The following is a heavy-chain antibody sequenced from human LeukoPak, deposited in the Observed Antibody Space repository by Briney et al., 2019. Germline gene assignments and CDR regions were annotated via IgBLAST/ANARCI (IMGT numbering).Heavy chain of an antibody. CDR2: IYYSGST. D-gene: IGHD5-12*01. Sequence: SETLSLTCTVSGGSISSYYWSWIRQPPGKGLEWIGYIYYSGSTNYNPSLKSRVTISVDTSKNQFSLKLSSVTAADTAVYYCARKVGYSGYVNGMDVWGQGTTVTVSS. V-gene: IGHV4-59*08. CDR3: ARKVGYSGYVNGMDV. J-gene: IGHJ6*02. CDR1: GGSISSYY.